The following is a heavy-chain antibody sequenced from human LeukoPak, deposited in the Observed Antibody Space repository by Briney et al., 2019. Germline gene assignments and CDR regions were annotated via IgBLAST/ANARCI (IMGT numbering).Heavy chain of an antibody. CDR1: GGSISSYY. J-gene: IGHJ5*02. V-gene: IGHV4-4*07. D-gene: IGHD3-3*01. CDR2: IYTSGST. CDR3: ARGYYDFWSGYWPKNWFDP. Sequence: SETLSLTCTVSGGSISSYYWSWIRQPAGKGLEWIGRIYTSGSTNYNPSLKSRVTMSVDTSKNQFSLKLSSVTAADTAVYYCARGYYDFWSGYWPKNWFDPWGQGTLVTVPS.